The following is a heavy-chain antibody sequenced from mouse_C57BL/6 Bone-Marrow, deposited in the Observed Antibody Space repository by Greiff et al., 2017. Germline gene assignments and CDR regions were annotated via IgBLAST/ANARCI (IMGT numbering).Heavy chain of an antibody. CDR2: IYPGDGDT. Sequence: VQLQQSGPELVKPGASVKISCKASGYAFSSSWMNWVKQGPGQGLELIGPIYPGDGDTNYNGKFKGKATMTAAKSSSTAYMQRSSLPSEDSAVYFCARLGRAWFAYWGQGTLVTVSA. D-gene: IGHD4-1*01. V-gene: IGHV1-82*01. CDR3: ARLGRAWFAY. J-gene: IGHJ3*01. CDR1: GYAFSSSW.